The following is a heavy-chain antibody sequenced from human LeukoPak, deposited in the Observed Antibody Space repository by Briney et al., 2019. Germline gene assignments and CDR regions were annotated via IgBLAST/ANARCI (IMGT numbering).Heavy chain of an antibody. CDR2: INPNSGDT. CDR3: ARDHPNYYYMDV. CDR1: GYTFSDYY. V-gene: IGHV1-2*02. J-gene: IGHJ6*03. Sequence: EASVKVSCKTSGYTFSDYYIHWIRQAPGQGLEWVGWINPNSGDTDYAQKFQGRVTVTRDTSISTAYMELGRLRSDDTAVYYCARDHPNYYYMDVWGKGTTVTVSS.